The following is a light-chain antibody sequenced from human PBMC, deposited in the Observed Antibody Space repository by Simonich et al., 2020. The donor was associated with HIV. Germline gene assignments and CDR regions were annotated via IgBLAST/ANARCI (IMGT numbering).Light chain of an antibody. CDR2: GAS. Sequence: EIVLTQSPGTLSLSPGERATLSCRASQSVSSSYLAWYQQKPGQAPRLLIYGASSSATGIPDRFSGRGSGTDFTLTISRLEPEDFAVYYCQQYGSFTFGPGTKVDIK. CDR1: QSVSSSY. CDR3: QQYGSFT. V-gene: IGKV3-20*01. J-gene: IGKJ3*01.